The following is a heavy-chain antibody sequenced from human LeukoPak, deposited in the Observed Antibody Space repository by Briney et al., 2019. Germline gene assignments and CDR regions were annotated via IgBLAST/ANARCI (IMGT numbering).Heavy chain of an antibody. CDR2: ISGSGGST. Sequence: PGGSLRLSCAASRFTFSSSAMSWVRQAPGKGLEWVSTISGSGGSTYSTDSVKGRFTISRDNSKSTLYLQMNSLRVEDTAIYYCAKGGPQFFDYWGQGTPVTVSS. J-gene: IGHJ4*02. CDR3: AKGGPQFFDY. D-gene: IGHD5-24*01. V-gene: IGHV3-23*01. CDR1: RFTFSSSA.